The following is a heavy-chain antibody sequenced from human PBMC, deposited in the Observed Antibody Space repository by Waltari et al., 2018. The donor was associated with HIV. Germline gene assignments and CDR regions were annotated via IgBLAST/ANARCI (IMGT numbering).Heavy chain of an antibody. Sequence: EVQLLESGGGLVQPGGSLRLSCAASGFIFSSYAMSWVRQAPGKGLEWFSAITGSGGGTYYADSVKGRFTFSRDNSQNTLYLQMNSLRAEDTAVYYCAKYLDCSGTSCYTPYFDYWGQGTLVTVSP. CDR3: AKYLDCSGTSCYTPYFDY. CDR2: ITGSGGGT. D-gene: IGHD2-2*02. CDR1: GFIFSSYA. J-gene: IGHJ4*02. V-gene: IGHV3-23*01.